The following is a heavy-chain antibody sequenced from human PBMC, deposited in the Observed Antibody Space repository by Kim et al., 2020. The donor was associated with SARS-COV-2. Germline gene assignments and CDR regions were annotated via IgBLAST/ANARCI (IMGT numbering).Heavy chain of an antibody. CDR1: GLTFSSYS. V-gene: IGHV3-23*01. D-gene: IGHD3-10*01. J-gene: IGHJ4*02. CDR2: ISTSGNT. Sequence: GGSLRLSCAASGLTFSSYSMTWVRQAPGKGLERVSIISTSGNTYYAETVKGRFTISRDNSKNTQYLQMNSLRAEDTAVYFCANGRGFDHWGQGTRVTVSS. CDR3: ANGRGFDH.